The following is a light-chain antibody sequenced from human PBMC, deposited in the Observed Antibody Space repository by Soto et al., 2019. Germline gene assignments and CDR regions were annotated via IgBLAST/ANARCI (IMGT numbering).Light chain of an antibody. CDR1: SSDVGNYNY. J-gene: IGLJ3*02. Sequence: QSVLTQTRSVSGSPGQSVTISCTGSSSDVGNYNYVSWYQQHPGRAPKVIIYDVIKRPAGVPDRFSGSKSGNTASLTISGLHSDDEADYYCCSYAGRQRLFGGGTKVTVL. CDR2: DVI. V-gene: IGLV2-11*01. CDR3: CSYAGRQRL.